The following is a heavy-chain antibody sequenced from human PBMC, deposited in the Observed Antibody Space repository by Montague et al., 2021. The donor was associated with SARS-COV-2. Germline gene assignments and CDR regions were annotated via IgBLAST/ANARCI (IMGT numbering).Heavy chain of an antibody. Sequence: SETLSLTCAVHGGSFSTYSWNWIRQPPGKGLEWIGEIHHGGSTNYNPSLKSRVTISADTSKNQFSLKLTSVAAADTAVYYCVGLGDGVVPSPILGVGPYYSYYYMDVWGKGTTVTVSS. V-gene: IGHV4-34*01. D-gene: IGHD3-10*01. CDR2: IHHGGST. J-gene: IGHJ6*03. CDR3: VGLGDGVVPSPILGVGPYYSYYYMDV. CDR1: GGSFSTYS.